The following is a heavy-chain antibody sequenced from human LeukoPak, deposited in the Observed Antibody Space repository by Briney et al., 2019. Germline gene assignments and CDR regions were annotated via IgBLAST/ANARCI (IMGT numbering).Heavy chain of an antibody. CDR1: VGTFSKYA. Sequence: SVQVSCKGSVGTFSKYAISGVRPPPAQGVEWMGRIIPILGVATYAQKVQGRVTITEAKSTSTAYMELSRLRSEDTALYSCARAPYGSGSYYNGGTLDYWGQGTLVTVSS. J-gene: IGHJ4*02. CDR3: ARAPYGSGSYYNGGTLDY. D-gene: IGHD3-10*01. V-gene: IGHV1-69*04. CDR2: IIPILGVA.